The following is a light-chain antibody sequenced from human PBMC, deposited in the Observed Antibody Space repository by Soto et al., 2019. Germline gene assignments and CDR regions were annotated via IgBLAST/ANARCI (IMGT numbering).Light chain of an antibody. CDR1: QSVSSSY. CDR3: QQYGSSPPSNT. CDR2: GAS. J-gene: IGKJ4*01. V-gene: IGKV3-20*01. Sequence: EIVLTQSPGTLSLSPGERATLSCRASQSVSSSYLAWYQQKPGQAPRLLIYGASSRATGIPDRFSGSGSGTDFTLTISRLEPEDFAVYYCQQYGSSPPSNTFGGGTKVEIK.